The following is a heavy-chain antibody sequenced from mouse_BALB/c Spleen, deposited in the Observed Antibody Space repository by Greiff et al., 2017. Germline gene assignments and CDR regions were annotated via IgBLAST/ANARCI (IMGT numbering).Heavy chain of an antibody. J-gene: IGHJ4*01. CDR1: GFTFTDYY. V-gene: IGHV7-3*02. CDR2: IRNKANGYTT. D-gene: IGHD2-1*01. Sequence: EVKLVESGGGLVQPGGSLRLSCATSGFTFTDYYMSWVRQPPGKALEWLGFIRNKANGYTTEYSASVKGRFTISRDNSQSILYLQMNTLRAEDSATYYCARDFPYGNSLYYAMDYWGQGTSVTVSS. CDR3: ARDFPYGNSLYYAMDY.